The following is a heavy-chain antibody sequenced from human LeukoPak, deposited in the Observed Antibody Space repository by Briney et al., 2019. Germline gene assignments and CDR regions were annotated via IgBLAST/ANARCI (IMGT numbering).Heavy chain of an antibody. CDR3: ASPKWGSSSWYGDY. CDR1: GYSISSGYY. J-gene: IGHJ4*02. Sequence: SETLSLTCTVSGYSISSGYYWGWIRQPPGKGLEWIGSIYHSGSTYYNPSLKSRVTISVDTSKNQFSLKLSSVTAADTAVYYCASPKWGSSSWYGDYWGQGTLVTVSS. D-gene: IGHD6-13*01. V-gene: IGHV4-38-2*02. CDR2: IYHSGST.